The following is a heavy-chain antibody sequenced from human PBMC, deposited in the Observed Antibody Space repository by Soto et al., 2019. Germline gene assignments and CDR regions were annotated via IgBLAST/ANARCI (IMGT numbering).Heavy chain of an antibody. V-gene: IGHV1-2*02. Sequence: QVQLVQSGAEVKKPGASVKVSCEASGYTFIDYYMHWVRQAPGQGFEWMGRIRPKSGGTNYAQKFQGRVTMTWDTSLNTAYMELSSLISEDTAVYYCARPPGYISDWYYFDLWGQGTLVTVSS. J-gene: IGHJ4*02. CDR3: ARPPGYISDWYYFDL. CDR2: IRPKSGGT. D-gene: IGHD3-9*01. CDR1: GYTFIDYY.